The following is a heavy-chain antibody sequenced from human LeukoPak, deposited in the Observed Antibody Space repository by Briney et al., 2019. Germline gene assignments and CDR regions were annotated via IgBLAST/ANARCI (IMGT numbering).Heavy chain of an antibody. D-gene: IGHD3-3*01. CDR1: GFTFSSYG. Sequence: PGGSLRLSCAASGFTFSSYGMNCVRQAPGKGLEWVSSISSSSSHIYYADSVRGRFTISRDNARNSLFLQMNSLRAEDTAVYYCARVGYYDFWSGINFFDYWGQGTLVTVSS. CDR3: ARVGYYDFWSGINFFDY. J-gene: IGHJ4*02. CDR2: ISSSSSHI. V-gene: IGHV3-21*01.